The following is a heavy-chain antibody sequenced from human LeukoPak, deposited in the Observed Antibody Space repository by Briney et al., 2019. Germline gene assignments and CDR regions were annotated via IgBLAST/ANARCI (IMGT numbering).Heavy chain of an antibody. CDR3: AKDSSSYDWGYMDV. J-gene: IGHJ6*03. V-gene: IGHV3-23*01. CDR2: IGGSDGRT. D-gene: IGHD3-22*01. Sequence: PGGSLRLSCAASGFTFSTYAVCWVRQAPGKGLEWVSFIGGSDGRTRYADSVKGRFTISRDNSKNTLYLEMNSLRAEDTAVYYCAKDSSSYDWGYMDVWGKGTTVTISS. CDR1: GFTFSTYA.